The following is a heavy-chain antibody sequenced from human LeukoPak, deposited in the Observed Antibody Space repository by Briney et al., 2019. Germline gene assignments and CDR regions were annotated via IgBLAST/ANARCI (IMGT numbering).Heavy chain of an antibody. CDR1: GFTFSSYA. J-gene: IGHJ4*02. CDR3: ARGSGYLETFDY. Sequence: GGSLRLSCAASGFTFSSYAMHWVRQAPGKGLEWVAVISYDGSNKYYADSVKGRFTISRDNSRNTLYLQMNSLRAEDTAVYYCARGSGYLETFDYWGQGTLVTVSS. D-gene: IGHD3-22*01. V-gene: IGHV3-30*04. CDR2: ISYDGSNK.